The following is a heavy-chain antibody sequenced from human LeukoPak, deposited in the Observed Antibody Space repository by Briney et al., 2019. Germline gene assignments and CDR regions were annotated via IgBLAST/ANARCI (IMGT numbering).Heavy chain of an antibody. Sequence: PSETLSLTCSVSGGSISSSNWWSWVRQPPGKGLEWIGEIYHSGSTNYNPSLKSRVTISVDKSKNQFSLRLSSVTAADTAVYYCARASRYYYDRRFDPWGQGTLVTVSS. CDR3: ARASRYYYDRRFDP. CDR1: GGSISSSNW. V-gene: IGHV4-4*02. J-gene: IGHJ5*02. CDR2: IYHSGST. D-gene: IGHD3-22*01.